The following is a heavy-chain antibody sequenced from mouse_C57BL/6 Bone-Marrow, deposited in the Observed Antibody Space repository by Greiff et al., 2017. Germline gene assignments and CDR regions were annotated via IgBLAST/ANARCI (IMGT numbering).Heavy chain of an antibody. J-gene: IGHJ4*01. D-gene: IGHD1-1*01. V-gene: IGHV5-17*01. CDR3: ARRDYYGSSYDAMYY. Sequence: EVQGVESGGGLVKPGGSLKLSCAASGFTFSDYGMHWVRQAPEKGLEWVAYISSGSSTIYYADTVKGRFTISRDNAKNTLFLQMTSLRSEDTAMYYCARRDYYGSSYDAMYYWGQGTSGTVSS. CDR2: ISSGSSTI. CDR1: GFTFSDYG.